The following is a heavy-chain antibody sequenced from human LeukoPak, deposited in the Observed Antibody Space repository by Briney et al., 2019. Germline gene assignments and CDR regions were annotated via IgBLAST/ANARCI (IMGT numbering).Heavy chain of an antibody. D-gene: IGHD4/OR15-4a*01. CDR2: ISSSGSTV. Sequence: PGGSLRLSCAASGFTFSDYYKSWIRQAPGKGLEWVSYISSSGSTVYYADSVKGRFTISRDNAKNSLYLQMNSLRAEDTAVYYCARDGAPMVSYYMDVWGKGTTVTVSS. V-gene: IGHV3-11*01. CDR3: ARDGAPMVSYYMDV. J-gene: IGHJ6*03. CDR1: GFTFSDYY.